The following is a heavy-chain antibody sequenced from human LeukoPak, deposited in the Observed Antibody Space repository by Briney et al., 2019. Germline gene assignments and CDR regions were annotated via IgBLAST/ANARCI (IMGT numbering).Heavy chain of an antibody. CDR1: GYSFTSYW. Sequence: GESLKISCKGSGYSFTSYWIGWVRQVPGKGLEWMGIIYPGDSDTRYSPSFQGQVTISADKSISTAYLQWSSLKASDTAMYYCARYYYDYVWGSYRPNDAFDIWGQGTMVTVSS. J-gene: IGHJ3*02. D-gene: IGHD3-16*02. V-gene: IGHV5-51*01. CDR2: IYPGDSDT. CDR3: ARYYYDYVWGSYRPNDAFDI.